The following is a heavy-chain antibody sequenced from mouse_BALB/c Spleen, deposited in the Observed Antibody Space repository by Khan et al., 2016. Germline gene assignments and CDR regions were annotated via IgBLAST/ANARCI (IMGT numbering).Heavy chain of an antibody. CDR1: GDSITSGY. V-gene: IGHV3-8*02. J-gene: IGHJ4*01. Sequence: EVQLQESGPSLVKPSQTLSLTCSVTGDSITSGYWNWIRKFPGNNLDYMGYISSSGTTYYNPSLHSRISITRARSKNQNELQLNSVTTEDTATYYCTRSRGYYGNSYALDYWGQGASVTVSS. CDR3: TRSRGYYGNSYALDY. CDR2: ISSSGTT. D-gene: IGHD2-1*01.